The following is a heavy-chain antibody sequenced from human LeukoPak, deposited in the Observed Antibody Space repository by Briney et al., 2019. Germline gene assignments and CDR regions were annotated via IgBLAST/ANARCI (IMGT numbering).Heavy chain of an antibody. CDR3: ARGSTMVRGVNPLGNYGMDV. J-gene: IGHJ6*02. CDR1: GYSFSTHD. Sequence: ASVKVSCKASGYSFSTHDINWVRQATGQGLEWMGWMNPNSGNTGYAQKFQGRVSMTRNTSISTAYMELSSLRSEDTAVYYCARGSTMVRGVNPLGNYGMDVWAQGATLTVSS. CDR2: MNPNSGNT. D-gene: IGHD3-10*01. V-gene: IGHV1-8*02.